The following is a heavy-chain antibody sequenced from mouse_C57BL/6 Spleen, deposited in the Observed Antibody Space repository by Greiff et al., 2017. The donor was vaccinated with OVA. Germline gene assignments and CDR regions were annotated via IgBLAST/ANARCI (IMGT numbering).Heavy chain of an antibody. D-gene: IGHD1-1*01. V-gene: IGHV1-81*01. J-gene: IGHJ1*03. CDR2: IYPRSGNT. Sequence: QVQLKESGAELVRPGASVKLSCKASGYTFTSYGISWVKQRTGQGLEWIGEIYPRSGNTYYNEKFKGKATLTADKSSSTAYMELRSLTSEDSAVYFCANYYYGSSYWYFDVWGTGTTVTVSS. CDR1: GYTFTSYG. CDR3: ANYYYGSSYWYFDV.